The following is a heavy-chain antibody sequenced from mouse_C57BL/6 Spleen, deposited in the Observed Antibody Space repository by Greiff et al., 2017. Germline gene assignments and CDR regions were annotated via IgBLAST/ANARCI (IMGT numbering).Heavy chain of an antibody. J-gene: IGHJ4*01. D-gene: IGHD1-1*01. V-gene: IGHV1-53*01. Sequence: QVQLQQSGTELVKPGASVKLSCKASGYTFTSYWMPWVKQRPGQGLEWIGNINPSNGGTNYNEKFKSKATLTVAKSSSTAYMQLSSLTSEDSAVYYCARGGLYYGSSSYAMDYWGQGTSVTVSS. CDR2: INPSNGGT. CDR1: GYTFTSYW. CDR3: ARGGLYYGSSSYAMDY.